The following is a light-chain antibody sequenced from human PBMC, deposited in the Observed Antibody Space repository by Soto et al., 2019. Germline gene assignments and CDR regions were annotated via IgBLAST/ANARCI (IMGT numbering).Light chain of an antibody. Sequence: QSVLTQPASVSGSPGQSITLSCTGTSSDIGGYNYVSWYQQHPGKAPKLMIYQVSNRPSGVSNRFSGSKSGHTASLTISGLQAEDEADYYCSSYTTSSIWVFGGGTKLTVL. CDR2: QVS. CDR1: SSDIGGYNY. CDR3: SSYTTSSIWV. V-gene: IGLV2-14*01. J-gene: IGLJ3*02.